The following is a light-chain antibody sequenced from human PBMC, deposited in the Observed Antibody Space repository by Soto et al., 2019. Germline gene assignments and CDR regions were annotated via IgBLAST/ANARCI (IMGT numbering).Light chain of an antibody. CDR1: QSVSGN. J-gene: IGKJ1*01. CDR3: QQYNSWPPWT. V-gene: IGKV3-15*01. CDR2: DAS. Sequence: ILMTQSPATLSMSPGERATLSCRASQSVSGNLAWYQPKPGQAPRLLIYDASTRATGIPARFSGSGSGTEFTLTISSLQSEDFAVYFCQQYNSWPPWTFGQGTKVEIK.